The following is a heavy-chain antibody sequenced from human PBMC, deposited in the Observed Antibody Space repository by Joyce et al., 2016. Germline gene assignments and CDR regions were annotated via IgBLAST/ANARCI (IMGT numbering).Heavy chain of an antibody. CDR1: GGTFINHT. Sequence: QVQLVQSGAEVKKPGSSVKVSCRTSGGTFINHTINWVRQAPGQGFQGMGEFIPMFATATYAPNCQGRVTITADESTSTAYMELSSLRSEDTAIYFCARETGYNSSSGVSCWGQGTLVTVSS. V-gene: IGHV1-69*01. CDR2: FIPMFATA. J-gene: IGHJ4*02. D-gene: IGHD5-24*01. CDR3: ARETGYNSSSGVSC.